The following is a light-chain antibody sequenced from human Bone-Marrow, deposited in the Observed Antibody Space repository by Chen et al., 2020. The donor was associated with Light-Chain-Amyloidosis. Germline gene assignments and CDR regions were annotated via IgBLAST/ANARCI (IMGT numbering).Light chain of an antibody. V-gene: IGLV3-21*03. CDR3: QVWDRSSDRPV. CDR2: DDS. J-gene: IGLJ3*02. Sequence: SYVLTQPSSVSVAPGKTATIACGGNNIRSTSVHWYQQPPGQAPLLVVYDDSDRPSGIPARLSGSNSGNTATLTISRVEAGDEADYYCQVWDRSSDRPVFGGGTKLTVL. CDR1: NIRSTS.